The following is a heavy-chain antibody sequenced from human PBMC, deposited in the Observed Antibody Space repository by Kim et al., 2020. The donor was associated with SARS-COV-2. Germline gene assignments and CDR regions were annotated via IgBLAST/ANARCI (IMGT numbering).Heavy chain of an antibody. CDR2: ISGSGTYT. V-gene: IGHV3-23*01. D-gene: IGHD6-13*01. Sequence: GGSLRLSCAASVFTFSSFAMHWVRQAPGKGLEWVSSISGSGTYTYYPDALKGRITISRDNSKNTLYLQMNSLGAEDTALYYCAKDTAAAFGSWGQGTLVTVSS. J-gene: IGHJ5*01. CDR1: VFTFSSFA. CDR3: AKDTAAAFGS.